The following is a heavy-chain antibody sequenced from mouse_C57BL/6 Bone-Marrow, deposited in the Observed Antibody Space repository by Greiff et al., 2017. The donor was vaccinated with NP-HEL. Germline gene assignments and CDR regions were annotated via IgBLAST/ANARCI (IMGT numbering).Heavy chain of an antibody. CDR1: GFTFSSYG. Sequence: EVKLVESGGDLVKPGGSLKLSCAASGFTFSSYGMSWVRQTPDKRLEWVATISSGGSYTYYPDSVKGRFTISSDNAKNTLYLQMSSLKSEDTAMYYCASRGSSGYLYYAMDYWGQGTSVTVSS. CDR2: ISSGGSYT. CDR3: ASRGSSGYLYYAMDY. J-gene: IGHJ4*01. V-gene: IGHV5-6*02. D-gene: IGHD3-2*02.